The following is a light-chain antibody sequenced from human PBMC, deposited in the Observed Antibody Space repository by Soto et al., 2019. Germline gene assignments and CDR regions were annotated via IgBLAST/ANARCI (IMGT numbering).Light chain of an antibody. CDR2: GNS. CDR1: SSNIGAGYD. J-gene: IGLJ3*02. Sequence: QSVLTQPPSVSGAPGQRVTISCTGSSSNIGAGYDVHWYQQLPGTAPKLLISGNSNRPSGVPDRFSGSKSGTSGSLAITGLQAEDEADYYCQSYDSSLSGWVFGGGTKVTVL. V-gene: IGLV1-40*01. CDR3: QSYDSSLSGWV.